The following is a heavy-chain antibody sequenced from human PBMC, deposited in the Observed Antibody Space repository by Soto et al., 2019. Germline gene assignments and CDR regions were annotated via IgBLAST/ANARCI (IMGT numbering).Heavy chain of an antibody. J-gene: IGHJ6*03. CDR3: ARGGLYYDILTGFGPNYYYYMDV. V-gene: IGHV4-59*08. Sequence: SETLSLTCTVSGGSISSYYWSWIRQPPGKGLEWIGYIYYSGSTYYNPSLKSRVTISVDTSKNQFSLKLSSVTAADTAVYYCARGGLYYDILTGFGPNYYYYMDVWGKGTTVTVSS. CDR2: IYYSGST. D-gene: IGHD3-9*01. CDR1: GGSISSYY.